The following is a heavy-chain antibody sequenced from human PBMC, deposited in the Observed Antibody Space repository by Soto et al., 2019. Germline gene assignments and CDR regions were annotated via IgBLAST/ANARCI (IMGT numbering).Heavy chain of an antibody. V-gene: IGHV1-46*01. CDR2: INPSGGST. J-gene: IGHJ4*02. Sequence: ASVKVSCKASGYTFTSYYMHWVRQAPGQGLEWMGIINPSGGSTNYAQKFQGRVTMTRDTSTSTVYMELTSLRSEDTAMFYCARGGYMVVMTDGFDFWGQGTLVTVSS. D-gene: IGHD2-21*02. CDR3: ARGGYMVVMTDGFDF. CDR1: GYTFTSYY.